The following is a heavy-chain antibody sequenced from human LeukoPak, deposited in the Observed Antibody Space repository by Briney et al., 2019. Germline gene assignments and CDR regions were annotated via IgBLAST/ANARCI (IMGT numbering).Heavy chain of an antibody. J-gene: IGHJ3*02. CDR3: ARVGYSRSWHSGSAFDI. Sequence: GGSLRLSCAASGFTFSSYAMSWVRQAPGKGLEWVSYISNGDGTIKYADSVKGRFTISRDNAKNSLYLQMNSLRVEDTAVYYCARVGYSRSWHSGSAFDIWGQGTMVTVSS. D-gene: IGHD6-13*01. CDR2: ISNGDGTI. CDR1: GFTFSSYA. V-gene: IGHV3-48*03.